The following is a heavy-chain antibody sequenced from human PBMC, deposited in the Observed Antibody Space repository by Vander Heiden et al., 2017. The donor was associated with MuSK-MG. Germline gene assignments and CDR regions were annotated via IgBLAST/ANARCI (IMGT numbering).Heavy chain of an antibody. D-gene: IGHD2-2*01. V-gene: IGHV3-33*01. CDR3: ARVLTMQRGGAFDI. CDR2: IWYDGRNK. CDR1: GFTFSSYG. J-gene: IGHJ3*02. Sequence: QVQLVEAGGGVVQPGRSLRLSCAASGFTFSSYGMHWVRQAPGKGLEWVAVIWYDGRNKYYADSVKGRFTISRDNSKNTLYLQMNSLRAEDTAVYYCARVLTMQRGGAFDIWGQGTMVTVSS.